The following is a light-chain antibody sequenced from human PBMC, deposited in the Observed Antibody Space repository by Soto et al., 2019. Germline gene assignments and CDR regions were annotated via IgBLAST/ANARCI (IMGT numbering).Light chain of an antibody. CDR3: LQSRT. Sequence: MVLTQSPGTLSLSPGERATLSCRASQSVSNNYLAWYQQKPGQAPRLLIYRASTRATGIPARFSGSGSGTEFTLTISSLQSEDFAVYYCLQSRTFAQGTKVDI. CDR1: QSVSNN. V-gene: IGKV3-15*01. CDR2: RAS. J-gene: IGKJ2*01.